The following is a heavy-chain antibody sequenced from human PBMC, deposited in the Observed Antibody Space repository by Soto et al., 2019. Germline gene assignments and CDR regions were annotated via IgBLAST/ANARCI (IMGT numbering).Heavy chain of an antibody. CDR2: ISYNGDNQ. Sequence: QEQLVESGGDVVQPGRSLRLSCAAAGFTFNSYNMHWFRQAPGKGPEWVAVISYNGDNQYYLDSVKGRYPTSRDNPNKKLYLEMNGLRPEDTAVYFCACNSRAFGYQDGMAVCGQGTTVIVSS. V-gene: IGHV3-30*03. CDR3: ACNSRAFGYQDGMAV. D-gene: IGHD3-16*02. J-gene: IGHJ6*02. CDR1: GFTFNSYN.